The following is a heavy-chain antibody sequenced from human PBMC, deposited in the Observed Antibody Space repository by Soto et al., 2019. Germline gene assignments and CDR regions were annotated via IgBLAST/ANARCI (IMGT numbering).Heavy chain of an antibody. CDR3: ARSYSGGDAYFDY. V-gene: IGHV4-30-2*01. D-gene: IGHD2-21*02. CDR2: IHQSGST. CDR1: GGSISSGGYA. Sequence: SETLSLTGAVSGGSISSGGYAWAWIRQPPGKGLEWVGYIHQSGSTYYNPSLKSRVTIAADRSKNQFSLNLASVTAADTAVYYCARSYSGGDAYFDYWGQGTVVTVSS. J-gene: IGHJ4*02.